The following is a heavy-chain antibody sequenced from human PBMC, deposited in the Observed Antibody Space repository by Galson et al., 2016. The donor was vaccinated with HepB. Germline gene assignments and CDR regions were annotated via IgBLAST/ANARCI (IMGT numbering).Heavy chain of an antibody. CDR3: ARGSYNFVY. CDR1: GGSISNSDYY. J-gene: IGHJ4*02. CDR2: IYYTGNT. D-gene: IGHD5-24*01. V-gene: IGHV4-39*01. Sequence: ETLSLTCTVSGGSISNSDYYWGWIRQPPEKGLEWIGSIYYTGNTYYNRSLKRQVTISIDTSRNQFSLTLSSVTAADTAFYYCARGSYNFVYWGQGVLVTVSS.